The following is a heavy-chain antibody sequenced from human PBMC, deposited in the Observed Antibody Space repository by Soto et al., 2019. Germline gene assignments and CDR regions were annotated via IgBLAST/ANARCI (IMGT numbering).Heavy chain of an antibody. CDR1: GFTFRNYW. J-gene: IGHJ4*02. Sequence: HPGGSLRLSCAGSGFTFRNYWIHWIHQAPWKGLLWVSRISHDEITTTYADAVKRRFTISRDNAKNTFFLQMNSLRAEDTAVYYCARRGARVDHPRDYWGQRTLVTVCS. CDR2: ISHDEITT. V-gene: IGHV3-74*01. CDR3: ARRGARVDHPRDY.